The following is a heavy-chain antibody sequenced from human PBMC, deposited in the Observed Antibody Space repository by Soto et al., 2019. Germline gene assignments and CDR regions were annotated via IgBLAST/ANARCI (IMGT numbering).Heavy chain of an antibody. CDR2: ITSSSSYI. D-gene: IGHD3-22*01. CDR3: VRARSTDSRPDY. Sequence: RGSLRLSCAASGFTFSLYSMIWVRQAPGKGLEWVASITSSSSYIYYEDSLKGRFTISRDNAKNSLFLQLDSLRAEDTAVYFCVRARSTDSRPDYWGQGTLVTVPS. J-gene: IGHJ4*02. CDR1: GFTFSLYS. V-gene: IGHV3-21*01.